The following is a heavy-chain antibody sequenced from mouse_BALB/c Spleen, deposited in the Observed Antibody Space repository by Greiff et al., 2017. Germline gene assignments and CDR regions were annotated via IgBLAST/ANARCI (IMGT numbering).Heavy chain of an antibody. D-gene: IGHD1-1*01. CDR3: AGGSSYHYYAMDD. Sequence: VQLQQSGAELVKPGASVKLSCTASGFNIKDTYMHWVKQRPEQGLEWIGRIDPANGNTKYDPKFQGKATITADTSSNTAYLQLSSLTSEDTAVYYCAGGSSYHYYAMDDWGQGTSVTVSS. CDR1: GFNIKDTY. CDR2: IDPANGNT. V-gene: IGHV14-3*02. J-gene: IGHJ4*01.